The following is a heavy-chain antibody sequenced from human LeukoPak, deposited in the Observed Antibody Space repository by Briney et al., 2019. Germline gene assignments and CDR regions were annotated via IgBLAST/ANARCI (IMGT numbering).Heavy chain of an antibody. CDR2: INAGNGNT. CDR3: AREVGIAAAAIDY. Sequence: ASVKVSCKASGYTFTSYAMHWVRQAPGQRLEWMGWINAGNGNTKYSQKFQGRVTITADKSTSTAYMELSSLRSEDTAVYYCAREVGIAAAAIDYWGQGTLVTVSS. V-gene: IGHV1-3*01. CDR1: GYTFTSYA. D-gene: IGHD6-13*01. J-gene: IGHJ4*02.